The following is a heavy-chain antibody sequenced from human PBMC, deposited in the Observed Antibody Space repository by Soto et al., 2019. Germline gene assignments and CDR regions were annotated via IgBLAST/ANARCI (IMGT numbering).Heavy chain of an antibody. D-gene: IGHD1-7*01. J-gene: IGHJ4*02. V-gene: IGHV1-69*08. CDR1: GGTFSSYT. CDR2: VIPILGIA. CDR3: ARDGREYLDHWNYAHYDY. Sequence: QVQLVQSGAEVKKPGSSVKVSCKASGGTFSSYTISWVRQALGQGLEWMGRVIPILGIANYAQKFQGRVTITADKSTSTSYMELSSLRSEDTAVYYCARDGREYLDHWNYAHYDYWGQGTLVTVSS.